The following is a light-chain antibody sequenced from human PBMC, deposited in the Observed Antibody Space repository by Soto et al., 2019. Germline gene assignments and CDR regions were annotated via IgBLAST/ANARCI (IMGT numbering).Light chain of an antibody. CDR2: KAT. Sequence: TQMTQSPLSLSASVGEKIIITCRASRDVGSDVSWYQQKPGQAPKLLIYKATILQSGVPSRFSGSGSGTEFTLAISSLQPDDFATYYCQEYETFSPWTFGQGTKVDIK. V-gene: IGKV1-17*01. CDR1: RDVGSD. CDR3: QEYETFSPWT. J-gene: IGKJ1*01.